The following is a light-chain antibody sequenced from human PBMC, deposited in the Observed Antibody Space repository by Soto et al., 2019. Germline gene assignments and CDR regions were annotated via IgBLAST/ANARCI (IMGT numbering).Light chain of an antibody. J-gene: IGKJ5*01. CDR2: GAS. CDR3: QHFGSSPPVI. CDR1: QTTSPKY. V-gene: IGKV3-20*01. Sequence: EIELTQSPGTLSLSPGESATLSCRVSQTTSPKYVAWYQQRRGLAPRLLVYGASKRAAGIPDRFRGSGSGSEFSLTISGLEPEDFAVYFSQHFGSSPPVIFGQGTRLEIK.